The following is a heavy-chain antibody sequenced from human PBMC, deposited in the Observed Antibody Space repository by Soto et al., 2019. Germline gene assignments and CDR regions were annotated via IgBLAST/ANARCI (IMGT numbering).Heavy chain of an antibody. CDR2: IIPIFGTA. CDR3: ARAVARGSSWTPNYYGMDV. CDR1: GRTFSSYA. Sequence: ASGKVSCKASGRTFSSYAISWVRQAPGQGLEWMGGIIPIFGTANYAQKFQGRVTITADESTSTAYMELSSLRSEDTAVYYCARAVARGSSWTPNYYGMDVWGQGTTVTVSS. V-gene: IGHV1-69*13. J-gene: IGHJ6*02. D-gene: IGHD6-13*01.